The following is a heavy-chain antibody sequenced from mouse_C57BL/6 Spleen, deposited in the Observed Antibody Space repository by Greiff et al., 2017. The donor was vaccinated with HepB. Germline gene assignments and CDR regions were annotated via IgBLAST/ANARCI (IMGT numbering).Heavy chain of an antibody. J-gene: IGHJ2*01. CDR2: IDPETGGT. CDR1: GYTFTDYE. Sequence: VKLMESGAELVRPGASVTLSCKASGYTFTDYEMHWVKQTPVHGLEWIGAIDPETGGTAYNQKFKGKAILTADKSSSTAYMELRSLTSEDSAVYYCTIIGFFDYWGQGTTLTVSS. CDR3: TIIGFFDY. D-gene: IGHD1-1*01. V-gene: IGHV1-15*01.